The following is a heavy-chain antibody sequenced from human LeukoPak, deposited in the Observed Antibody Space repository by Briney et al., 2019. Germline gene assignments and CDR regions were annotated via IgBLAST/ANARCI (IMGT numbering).Heavy chain of an antibody. J-gene: IGHJ5*02. Sequence: GGSLRLSCAASGFTFSSYSMNWVRQAPGKGLEWVSSISSSSSYIYYADSVKGRFTISRDNAKNSLYLQMNSLRAEDTAVYYCASSSSPTLNNWFDPWGQGTLVTVSS. CDR2: ISSSSSYI. CDR1: GFTFSSYS. V-gene: IGHV3-21*01. CDR3: ASSSSPTLNNWFDP. D-gene: IGHD6-6*01.